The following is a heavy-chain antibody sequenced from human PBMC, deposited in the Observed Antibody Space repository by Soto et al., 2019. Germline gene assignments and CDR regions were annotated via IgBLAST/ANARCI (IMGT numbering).Heavy chain of an antibody. D-gene: IGHD2-2*01. Sequence: GGSLRLSCAASGFTFSSYGMHWVRQAPGKGLEWVAVIWYDGSNKYYADYVKGRFTISRDNSKNTLYLQMNSLRAEDTAVYYCARAGYQLPKDYYYYMDVWGKGSSVIVS. CDR2: IWYDGSNK. CDR3: ARAGYQLPKDYYYYMDV. CDR1: GFTFSSYG. V-gene: IGHV3-33*01. J-gene: IGHJ6*03.